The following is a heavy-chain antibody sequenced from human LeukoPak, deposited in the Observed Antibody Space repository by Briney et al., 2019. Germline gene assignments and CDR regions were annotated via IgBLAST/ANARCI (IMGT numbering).Heavy chain of an antibody. V-gene: IGHV3-23*01. CDR1: GFTFRSYA. Sequence: GGSLRLSCAASGFTFRSYAMSWVRQAPGKGLEWVPVISGSGGNTYYADSLKGRFTISRDNSKNTQYLQMNSLRAEDTAVYYCAKGPSDKYDSSGYYYIPSHFDSWGQGTLVTVSS. J-gene: IGHJ4*02. CDR3: AKGPSDKYDSSGYYYIPSHFDS. CDR2: ISGSGGNT. D-gene: IGHD3-22*01.